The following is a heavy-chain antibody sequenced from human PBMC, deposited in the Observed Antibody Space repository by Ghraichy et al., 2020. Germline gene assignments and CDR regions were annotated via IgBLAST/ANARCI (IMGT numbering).Heavy chain of an antibody. J-gene: IGHJ4*02. D-gene: IGHD6-19*01. V-gene: IGHV4-39*01. CDR2: IYYSGST. Sequence: SETLSLTCTVSGGSISSSSYYWGWIRQPPGKGLEWIGSIYYSGSTYYNPSLKSRVTISVDTSKNQFSLKLSSVTAADTAVYYCARHVRGSGWYGLFDYWGQGTLVTVSS. CDR3: ARHVRGSGWYGLFDY. CDR1: GGSISSSSYY.